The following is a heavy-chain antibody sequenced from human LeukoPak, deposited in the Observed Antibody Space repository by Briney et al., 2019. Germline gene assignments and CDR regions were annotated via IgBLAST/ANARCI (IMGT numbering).Heavy chain of an antibody. D-gene: IGHD6-19*01. V-gene: IGHV3-9*01. CDR1: GFTFDDYA. CDR3: AKDKYSSVLGMDV. J-gene: IGHJ6*02. Sequence: GRSLRLSCAASGFTFDDYAMHGVRQAPGKGLEGVSGISWNSGSIVYADSVKGRFTISRDNAKNSLYLQMNSLRAEDTALYYCAKDKYSSVLGMDVWGQGTTVTVSS. CDR2: ISWNSGSI.